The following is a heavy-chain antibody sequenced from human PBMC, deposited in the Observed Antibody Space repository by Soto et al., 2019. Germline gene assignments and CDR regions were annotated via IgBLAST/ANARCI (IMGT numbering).Heavy chain of an antibody. CDR3: ARVATFYYYGMDV. D-gene: IGHD1-26*01. Sequence: ASVKVSCKASGYTFTSYYMHWVGQAPGQGLEWMGIINPSGGSTSYAQKFQGRVTMTRDTSTSTVYMELSSLRSEDTAVYYCARVATFYYYGMDVWGQGTTVTVSS. J-gene: IGHJ6*01. CDR1: GYTFTSYY. V-gene: IGHV1-46*01. CDR2: INPSGGST.